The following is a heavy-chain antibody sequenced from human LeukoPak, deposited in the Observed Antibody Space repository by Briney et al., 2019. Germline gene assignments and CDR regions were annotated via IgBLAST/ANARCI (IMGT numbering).Heavy chain of an antibody. Sequence: SETLSLTCTVSGDSISSYYWNWIRQPPGNGLEWIGYIYYSGSTNYNPSLKSRVTISVDTSKNQFSLKLSSVTAADTAVYYCARWVAARARYYFDYWGQGTLVTVSS. CDR2: IYYSGST. CDR1: GDSISSYY. J-gene: IGHJ4*02. D-gene: IGHD6-6*01. V-gene: IGHV4-59*01. CDR3: ARWVAARARYYFDY.